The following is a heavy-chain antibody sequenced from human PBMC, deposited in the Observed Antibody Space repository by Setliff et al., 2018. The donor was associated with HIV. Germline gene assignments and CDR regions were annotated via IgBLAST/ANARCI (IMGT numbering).Heavy chain of an antibody. CDR1: GFMFGTYG. J-gene: IGHJ3*02. V-gene: IGHV3-33*01. CDR3: ARDGPLVRANINTFDM. D-gene: IGHD1-20*01. CDR2: IWYDGFDK. Sequence: GGSLRLACAASGFMFGTYGMHWVRQAPGKGLEWVAVIWYDGFDKYYADSVKGRFTISRDNSKNTLYLQMNSLRVEDTAVYFCARDGPLVRANINTFDMWGPGTMVTV.